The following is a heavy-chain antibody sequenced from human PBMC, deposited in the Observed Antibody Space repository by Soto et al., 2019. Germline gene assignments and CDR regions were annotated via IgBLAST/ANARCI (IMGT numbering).Heavy chain of an antibody. CDR3: AREPLT. V-gene: IGHV4-59*06. CDR1: GASISSSY. CDR2: IYYSGST. J-gene: IGHJ4*02. Sequence: PSETLSLTCTVAGASISSSYWSWIRQPPGKGLEWIGYIYYSGSTYYNPSLKSRVTISVDTSKNQFSLKLSSVTAADTAVYYCAREPLTWGQGTLVTVSS.